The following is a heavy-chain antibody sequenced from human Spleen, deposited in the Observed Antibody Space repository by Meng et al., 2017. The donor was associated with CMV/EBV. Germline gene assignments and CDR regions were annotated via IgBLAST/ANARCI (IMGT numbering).Heavy chain of an antibody. V-gene: IGHV3-21*01. CDR1: GLNFGTYS. J-gene: IGHJ1*01. D-gene: IGHD3-10*01. Sequence: GGSLRLSCAASGLNFGTYSMNWVRQAPGKGLEWVASISSNGAYIYYADTVKGRFTISRDNAENSLYLQMNSLTAEDTAVYYCATKMTMVRGTGFWGQGTPVTVSS. CDR2: ISSNGAYI. CDR3: ATKMTMVRGTGF.